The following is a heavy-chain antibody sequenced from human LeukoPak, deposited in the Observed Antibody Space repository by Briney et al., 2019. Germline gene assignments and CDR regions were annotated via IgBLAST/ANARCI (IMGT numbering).Heavy chain of an antibody. J-gene: IGHJ6*02. V-gene: IGHV3-9*01. CDR2: ISWNSGSI. D-gene: IGHD3-10*01. CDR1: GFTFDDYA. Sequence: PGRSLRLSCAASGFTFDDYAMHWVRQGPGKGLEWVSGISWNSGSIAYADSVRGRFTISRDNAKNSLYLQMDSLRAEDTALYYCARRGPVRGGKYGMDVWSQGTTVTVSS. CDR3: ARRGPVRGGKYGMDV.